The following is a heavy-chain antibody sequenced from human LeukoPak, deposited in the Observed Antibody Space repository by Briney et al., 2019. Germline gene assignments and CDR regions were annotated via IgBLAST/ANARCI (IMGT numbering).Heavy chain of an antibody. V-gene: IGHV1-69*13. J-gene: IGHJ3*02. Sequence: SVKVSCKASGGTFSSYAISWVRQAPGQGLEWMGGIIPIFGTANYAQKFQGRVTITADESTSTAYMELSSLRSEDTAVYYCAREGYYGSGSYYKGTFDIWGQGTMVTVSS. CDR2: IIPIFGTA. CDR3: AREGYYGSGSYYKGTFDI. D-gene: IGHD3-10*01. CDR1: GGTFSSYA.